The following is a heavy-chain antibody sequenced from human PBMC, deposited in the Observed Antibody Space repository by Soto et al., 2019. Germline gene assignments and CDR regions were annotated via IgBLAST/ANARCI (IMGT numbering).Heavy chain of an antibody. Sequence: SETLSLTCAVYGGSFSSYYWSWIRQPPGKGLEWIGEINHSGSTNYNPSLKSRVTISVDTSKNQFSLKVSSVTAADTAVYYCARSIAAVYPYDHWGHGTLVTVSS. CDR1: GGSFSSYY. CDR2: INHSGST. CDR3: ARSIAAVYPYDH. J-gene: IGHJ5*02. V-gene: IGHV4-34*01. D-gene: IGHD6-13*01.